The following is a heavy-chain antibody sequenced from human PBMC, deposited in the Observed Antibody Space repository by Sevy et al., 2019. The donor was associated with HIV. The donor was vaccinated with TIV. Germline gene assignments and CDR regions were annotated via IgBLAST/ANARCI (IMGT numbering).Heavy chain of an antibody. CDR2: IIPSVGIA. D-gene: IGHD2-21*02. V-gene: IGHV1-69*10. CDR3: ASVRRGGGDCYVFDT. CDR1: GGILNNYG. J-gene: IGHJ4*02. Sequence: ASVKVSCKASGGILNNYGMNWVRQAPGQGLEWMGGIIPSVGIASYAQKIQGRAAITADESTSTMYLEVGRLRSDDTAVYFCASVRRGGGDCYVFDTWGQGTLVTVSS.